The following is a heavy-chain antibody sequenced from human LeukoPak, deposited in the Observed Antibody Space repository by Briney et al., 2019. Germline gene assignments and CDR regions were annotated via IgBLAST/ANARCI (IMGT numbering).Heavy chain of an antibody. CDR3: ARTVARIGY. J-gene: IGHJ4*02. V-gene: IGHV3-48*03. Sequence: GGALRLSCAASGFTFSSYEMNWVRQAPGKGLEWVSHISGSGKTIYYTDSVKGRFTISRDNSKNLLYLQMNSLKAEDTAIYYCARTVARIGYWGQGTLVAVTS. CDR1: GFTFSSYE. D-gene: IGHD4-23*01. CDR2: ISGSGKTI.